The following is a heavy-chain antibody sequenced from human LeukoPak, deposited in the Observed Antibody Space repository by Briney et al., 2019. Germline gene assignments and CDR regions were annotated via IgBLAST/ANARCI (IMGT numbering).Heavy chain of an antibody. CDR1: RFTFSSYA. Sequence: GRSLRLSCAASRFTFSSYAMHWVRQAPGKGLEWVAVISYVGSNKYYADSVKGRFTISRDNSKNTLYLQMNSLRAEDTAVYYCARDGDFYDFWSGPSIPFDYWGQGTLVTVSS. J-gene: IGHJ4*02. CDR2: ISYVGSNK. CDR3: ARDGDFYDFWSGPSIPFDY. D-gene: IGHD3-3*01. V-gene: IGHV3-30-3*01.